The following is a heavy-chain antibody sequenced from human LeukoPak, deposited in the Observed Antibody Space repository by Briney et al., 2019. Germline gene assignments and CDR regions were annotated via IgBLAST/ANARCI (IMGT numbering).Heavy chain of an antibody. D-gene: IGHD5/OR15-5a*01. J-gene: IGHJ6*03. Sequence: SETLSLTCAVYGGSFSGYYWSWIRQPPGKGLEWIGEINHSGSTNYNPSLKSRVTISVDTSKNQFSLKLSSVTAADTAVYYCASLRFIGYYYYMDVWGKGTTVTVSS. CDR2: INHSGST. CDR3: ASLRFIGYYYYMDV. CDR1: GGSFSGYY. V-gene: IGHV4-34*01.